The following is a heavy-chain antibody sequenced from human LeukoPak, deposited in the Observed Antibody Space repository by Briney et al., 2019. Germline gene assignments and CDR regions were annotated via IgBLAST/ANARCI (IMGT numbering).Heavy chain of an antibody. CDR2: INTHTGNP. Sequence: ASVKVSCKASGYTFTSYAMNWVRQAPGQGLEWMGWINTHTGNPTYAQGFTGRFVFSLDTSVSTAYLQISSLKAEDTAVYYCARPPVPYYDFWSGYSNYYYYYYMDVWGKGTTVTVSS. J-gene: IGHJ6*03. V-gene: IGHV7-4-1*02. CDR3: ARPPVPYYDFWSGYSNYYYYYYMDV. D-gene: IGHD3-3*01. CDR1: GYTFTSYA.